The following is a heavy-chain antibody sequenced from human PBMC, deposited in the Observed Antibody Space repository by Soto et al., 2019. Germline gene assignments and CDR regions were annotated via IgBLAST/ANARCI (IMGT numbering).Heavy chain of an antibody. D-gene: IGHD1-26*01. V-gene: IGHV3-23*01. Sequence: EVQLLESGGGLVQPGGSLRLSCAASGFTFSSYAMSWVRQAPGKGLEWVSGVAASGAGTYYADSVKGRFTISRDNSKNSLHLQMNSLRAEATAVYYCALGKTGSYFDYWGQGTLVTVSS. CDR3: ALGKTGSYFDY. CDR2: VAASGAGT. CDR1: GFTFSSYA. J-gene: IGHJ4*02.